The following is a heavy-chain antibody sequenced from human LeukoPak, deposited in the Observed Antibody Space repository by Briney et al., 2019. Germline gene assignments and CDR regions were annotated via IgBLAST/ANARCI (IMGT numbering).Heavy chain of an antibody. CDR1: GGSISSSSYY. V-gene: IGHV4-39*01. J-gene: IGHJ4*02. Sequence: PSETLSLTCTVSGGSISSSSYYWGWIRQPPGKGLEWIGSIYYSGSTYYNPSLKSRVTISVDTSKNQFSLKLSSVTAADTAVYYCARHLAVAGTNFDYWGQGTLVTVSS. CDR3: ARHLAVAGTNFDY. D-gene: IGHD6-19*01. CDR2: IYYSGST.